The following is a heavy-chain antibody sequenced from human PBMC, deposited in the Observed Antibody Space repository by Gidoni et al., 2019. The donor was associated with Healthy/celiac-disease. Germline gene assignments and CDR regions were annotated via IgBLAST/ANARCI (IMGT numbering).Heavy chain of an antibody. CDR1: GFTFSNAW. CDR2: IKSKTDGGTT. CDR3: TARAYSYAPDY. J-gene: IGHJ4*02. V-gene: IGHV3-15*01. D-gene: IGHD5-18*01. Sequence: EVQLVESGGGLVKPGGSLRLSCAASGFTFSNAWMSWVRQAPGKGLEWVGRIKSKTDGGTTDYAAPVKGRFTISRDDSKNTLYLQMNSLKTEDTAVYYCTARAYSYAPDYWGQGTLVTVSS.